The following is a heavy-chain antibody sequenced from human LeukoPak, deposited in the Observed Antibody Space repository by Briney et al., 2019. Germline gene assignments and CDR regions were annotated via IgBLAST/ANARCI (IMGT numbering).Heavy chain of an antibody. V-gene: IGHV4-39*07. CDR2: IYHSGST. Sequence: PSETLSLTCTVSGGSISSSSYYWGWIRQPPGKGLEWIGSIYHSGSTYYNPSLKSRVTISVDTSKNQFSLKLSSVTAADTAVYYCARAGRMGEVDYWGQGSLVTVSS. J-gene: IGHJ4*02. CDR1: GGSISSSSYY. CDR3: ARAGRMGEVDY. D-gene: IGHD3-16*01.